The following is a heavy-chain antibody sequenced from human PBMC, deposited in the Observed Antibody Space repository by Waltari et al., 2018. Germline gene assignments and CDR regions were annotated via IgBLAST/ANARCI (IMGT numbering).Heavy chain of an antibody. CDR1: GYTFTSYA. V-gene: IGHV1-3*01. J-gene: IGHJ4*02. Sequence: QVQLVQSGAEVKKPGASVKVSCKASGYTFTSYAMHWVRQAPGQRLEWMGWINAGNGNTKYSQKFQGRVTITRDTSASRAYMELSSLRSEDTAVYYCARRGATTTFDYWGQGTLVTVSS. D-gene: IGHD5-12*01. CDR2: INAGNGNT. CDR3: ARRGATTTFDY.